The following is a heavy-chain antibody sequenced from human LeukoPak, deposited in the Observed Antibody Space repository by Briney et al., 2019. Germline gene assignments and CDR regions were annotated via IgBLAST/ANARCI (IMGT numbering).Heavy chain of an antibody. V-gene: IGHV3-30*18. J-gene: IGHJ5*01. CDR3: AKGRRVVVISNWFDS. D-gene: IGHD3-22*01. CDR1: GFTFSSYG. Sequence: GGSLRLSCAASGFTFSSYGMHWVRQAPGKGLEWVAVISYDGSNKYYADSVKGRFTISRDNSKNTLYLQMNSLRAEDTAVYYCAKGRRVVVISNWFDSWGQGTLVTVSS. CDR2: ISYDGSNK.